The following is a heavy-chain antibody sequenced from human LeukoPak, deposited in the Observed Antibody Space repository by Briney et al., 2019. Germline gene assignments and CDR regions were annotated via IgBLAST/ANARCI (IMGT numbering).Heavy chain of an antibody. CDR3: ARGRAYYGSGSYYKSPRYFDY. V-gene: IGHV4-4*02. CDR1: GGSISSSNW. J-gene: IGHJ4*02. CDR2: IYHSGST. D-gene: IGHD3-10*01. Sequence: SETLSLTCAVSGGSISSSNWWSWVRQPPGKGLEWIGEIYHSGSTNYNPSLKSRVTISVDKSKNQFSLKLSSVTAADTAVYYCARGRAYYGSGSYYKSPRYFDYWGQGTLVTVSS.